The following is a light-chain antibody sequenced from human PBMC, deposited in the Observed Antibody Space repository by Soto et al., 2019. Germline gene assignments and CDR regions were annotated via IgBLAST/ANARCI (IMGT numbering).Light chain of an antibody. CDR3: SEYAGNNNLV. J-gene: IGLJ3*02. V-gene: IGLV2-8*01. Sequence: QSALTQPPSASGSPGQSVTISCTGTSSDVGGYNFVSWYQQHPGKAPKLMIYEVSKRPSGVPDRFSGSKSGNTASLTVSGLQAEDEADYYCSEYAGNNNLVFGGGTKLTVL. CDR2: EVS. CDR1: SSDVGGYNF.